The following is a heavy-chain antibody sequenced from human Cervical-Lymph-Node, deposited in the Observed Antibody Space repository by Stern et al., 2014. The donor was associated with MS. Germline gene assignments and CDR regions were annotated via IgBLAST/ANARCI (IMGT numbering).Heavy chain of an antibody. Sequence: QLQLQESGPGLVKPSETLSLTCTVSGDSISSSHYYWGWIRQPPGKGLEWIGTIYYSGNTYYNPSLKSRVTISVDTSKNPFSLDLNSVTAADTAVYYCARHIAVASTWVRWFDPWGQGTLVTVSS. CDR3: ARHIAVASTWVRWFDP. V-gene: IGHV4-39*01. CDR1: GDSISSSHYY. J-gene: IGHJ5*02. CDR2: IYYSGNT. D-gene: IGHD6-19*01.